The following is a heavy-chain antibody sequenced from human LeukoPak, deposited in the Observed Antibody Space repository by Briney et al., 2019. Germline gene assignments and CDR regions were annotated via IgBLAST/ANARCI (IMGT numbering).Heavy chain of an antibody. J-gene: IGHJ3*02. Sequence: ASVKVSCKASGYTFSNYNIHWLRQAPGQGLEWMGIVNPSGDSTNCAQKFQGRVTMTGDTSTSTVYMDLSSLRSEDTAVYYCARVRDGYNDAYDIWGQGTMVTVTS. V-gene: IGHV1-46*01. CDR1: GYTFSNYN. D-gene: IGHD5-24*01. CDR2: VNPSGDST. CDR3: ARVRDGYNDAYDI.